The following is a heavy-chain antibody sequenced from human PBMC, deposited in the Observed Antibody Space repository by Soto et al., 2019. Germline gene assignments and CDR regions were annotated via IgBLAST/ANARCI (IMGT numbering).Heavy chain of an antibody. J-gene: IGHJ3*02. V-gene: IGHV3-53*04. CDR1: GFTVSSNY. CDR3: AGLCSGGSCSLAFDI. Sequence: ESGGGLVQPGGSLRLSCAASGFTVSSNYMSWVRQAPGKGLEWVSVIYSGGSTYYADSVKGRFTISRHNSKNTLYLQMNSLRAEDTAVYYCAGLCSGGSCSLAFDIWGQGTMVTVSS. D-gene: IGHD2-15*01. CDR2: IYSGGST.